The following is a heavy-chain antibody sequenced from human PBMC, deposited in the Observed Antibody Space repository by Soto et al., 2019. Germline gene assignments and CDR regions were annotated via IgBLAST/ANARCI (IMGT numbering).Heavy chain of an antibody. Sequence: HLVESGGGLVQPGGSLRLSCAASGVVFSNYWMSWVRRAPGKGLEWLANINQDGSGRYHADSVKGRFTISRDNAENSLYLQMSGLRVEDTAVYYCAAIDHGSESWGQGTLVTVSS. D-gene: IGHD2-2*02. CDR2: INQDGSGR. CDR1: GVVFSNYW. V-gene: IGHV3-7*01. CDR3: AAIDHGSES. J-gene: IGHJ5*02.